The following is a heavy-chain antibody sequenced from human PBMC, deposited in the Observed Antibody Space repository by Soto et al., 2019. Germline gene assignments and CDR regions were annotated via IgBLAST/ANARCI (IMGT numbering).Heavy chain of an antibody. CDR2: IFQSGSA. V-gene: IGHV4-4*02. D-gene: IGHD6-19*01. CDR3: ARGRGRYSSGWSWFDP. Sequence: PSETQSLTCGVSGGTLRSPDWWTWVRQPPGKGLEWIGEIFQSGSANYAPSLKSRVTISVDKSKNQFSLTLTSVTAADTAVYFCARGRGRYSSGWSWFDPWGKGILVTVSS. J-gene: IGHJ5*02. CDR1: GGTLRSPDW.